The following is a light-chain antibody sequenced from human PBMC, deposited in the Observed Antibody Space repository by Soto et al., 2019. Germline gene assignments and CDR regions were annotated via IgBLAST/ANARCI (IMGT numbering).Light chain of an antibody. Sequence: EIVLTQSPVTLSLSPGERATLSCRASQSVSSYLAWYQQKSGQAPRLLIYDASNRATGIPARFSGSGSGTDFTLTIDNLEPEDFAVYYCQQRSNWPPITFGQGTRLEIK. CDR2: DAS. CDR3: QQRSNWPPIT. CDR1: QSVSSY. J-gene: IGKJ5*01. V-gene: IGKV3-11*01.